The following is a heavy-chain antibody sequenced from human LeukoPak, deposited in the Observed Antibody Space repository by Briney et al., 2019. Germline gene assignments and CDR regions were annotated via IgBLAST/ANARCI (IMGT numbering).Heavy chain of an antibody. CDR1: GFTFSSYW. J-gene: IGHJ4*02. V-gene: IGHV3-7*01. CDR2: IKEDESDE. Sequence: PGGSLRLSCEASGFTFSSYWMSWVRQAPGKGLEWVAHIKEDESDEYYVDSVRGRFTASRDNAKNSVNLQMNSLRVEDTAVYYCTRDQEGSDYWGQGTLVTVSS. CDR3: TRDQEGSDY.